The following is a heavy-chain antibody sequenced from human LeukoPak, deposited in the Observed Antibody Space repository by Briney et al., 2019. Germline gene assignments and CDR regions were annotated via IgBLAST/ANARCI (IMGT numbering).Heavy chain of an antibody. Sequence: ASVKVSCKASGYTFTGYYMHWVRQAPGQGLEWMGWINPNSGGTNYAQKFQGRVTMTRDTSISTAYMELSRLRSEDTAVYYCARDTYTILGIYYYYYGMDVWGQGTTVTVSS. CDR3: ARDTYTILGIYYYYYGMDV. CDR1: GYTFTGYY. CDR2: INPNSGGT. J-gene: IGHJ6*02. D-gene: IGHD3-3*01. V-gene: IGHV1-2*02.